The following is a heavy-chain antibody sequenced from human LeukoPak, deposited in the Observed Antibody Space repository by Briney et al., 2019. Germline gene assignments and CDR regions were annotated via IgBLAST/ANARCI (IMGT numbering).Heavy chain of an antibody. CDR3: ARGQVVRDY. Sequence: SETLSLTCAVYGGSFSGYYWSWTRQPPGGGLERIGEINHSGTTNYNPSLKSRVTISVDTSKNQFSLKLNSVTAADTAVYYCARGQVVRDYWGQGTLVTVSS. D-gene: IGHD2-15*01. CDR1: GGSFSGYY. CDR2: INHSGTT. V-gene: IGHV4-34*01. J-gene: IGHJ4*02.